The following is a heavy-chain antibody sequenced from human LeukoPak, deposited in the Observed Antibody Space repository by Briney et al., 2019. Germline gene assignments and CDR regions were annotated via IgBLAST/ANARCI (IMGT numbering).Heavy chain of an antibody. CDR1: GFTVSSNY. D-gene: IGHD3-16*02. V-gene: IGHV3-53*01. J-gene: IGHJ4*02. CDR3: AKDYRDLDY. CDR2: IYSGGST. Sequence: GGSLRLSCAASGFTVSSNYMSWVRQAPGKGLEWVSVIYSGGSTFYADSVKGRFSISRDNSKNTLYLQMNGLRAEDTAVYYCAKDYRDLDYWGQGTLVTVSS.